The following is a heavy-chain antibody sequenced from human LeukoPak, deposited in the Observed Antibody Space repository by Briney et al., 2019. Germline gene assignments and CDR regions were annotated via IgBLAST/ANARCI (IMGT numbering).Heavy chain of an antibody. D-gene: IGHD6-19*01. CDR1: VFSFSIYS. CDR3: ARTKYSRGWYDFDC. J-gene: IGHJ4*02. CDR2: ISSSSGSI. Sequence: GGSLRLSCAASVFSFSIYSMHWVRQAPGKGLEWVSYISSSSGSIYYADSVKGRFTISRDNAKNLLYLQMNSLRDEDTAVYYCARTKYSRGWYDFDCWGQGTLVTVSS. V-gene: IGHV3-48*02.